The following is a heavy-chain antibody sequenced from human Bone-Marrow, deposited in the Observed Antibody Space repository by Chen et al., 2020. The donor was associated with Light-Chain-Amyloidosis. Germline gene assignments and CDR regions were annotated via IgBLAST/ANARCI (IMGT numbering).Heavy chain of an antibody. CDR3: AREVAGGRYYYYYYMDV. CDR1: GFPFSSYW. D-gene: IGHD6-13*01. V-gene: IGHV3-74*01. CDR2: INSDGSST. Sequence: EVQLVESGGGLVQPGGSLRLSCAASGFPFSSYWMYWVRQAPGKGLVWVSRINSDGSSTSYADSVKGRFTISRDNAKNTLYLQMNSLRAEDTAVYYCAREVAGGRYYYYYYMDVWGKGTTVTVSS. J-gene: IGHJ6*03.